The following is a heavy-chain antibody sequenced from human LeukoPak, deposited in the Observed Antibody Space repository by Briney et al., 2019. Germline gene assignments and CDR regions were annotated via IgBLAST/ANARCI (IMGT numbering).Heavy chain of an antibody. Sequence: ASVNVSCKASGYTFTSYGISWVRQAPGQGLEWMGWLSAYNGNTNYAQKLQGRVNMNTDTSTSTAYMELRSLGSDDTAVYYCARGVRGVTPFDYWGQGTLVTVSS. CDR2: LSAYNGNT. J-gene: IGHJ4*02. V-gene: IGHV1-18*01. D-gene: IGHD3-10*01. CDR1: GYTFTSYG. CDR3: ARGVRGVTPFDY.